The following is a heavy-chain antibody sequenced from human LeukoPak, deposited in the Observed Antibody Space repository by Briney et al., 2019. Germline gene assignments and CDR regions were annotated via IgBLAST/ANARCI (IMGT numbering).Heavy chain of an antibody. CDR3: ARSGLTYYYDSSGYYYLGY. CDR1: GGSISSGSYY. J-gene: IGHJ4*02. V-gene: IGHV4-61*02. Sequence: SQTLSLTCTVSGGSISSGSYYWSWIRQPAGRGLEWVGRIYTSGSTNYNPSLKSRVTISVDTSKNQFSLKLTSVTAADTAVYYCARSGLTYYYDSSGYYYLGYWGQGTLVTVSS. CDR2: IYTSGST. D-gene: IGHD3-22*01.